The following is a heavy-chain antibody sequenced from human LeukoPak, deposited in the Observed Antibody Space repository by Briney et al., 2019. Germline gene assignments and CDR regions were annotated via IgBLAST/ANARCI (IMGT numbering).Heavy chain of an antibody. CDR2: ISAYNRDT. CDR1: GYTYTNHG. D-gene: IGHD6-13*01. CDR3: ARDPSNTSGWSPYFDY. Sequence: GASVMVSCKASGYTYTNHGITWVRQAPGQGLEWTGWISAYNRDTKYAQNFQGRVTFITESSTSTAYMELRSLRSDDTAVYYCARDPSNTSGWSPYFDYWGQGTLVTVSA. J-gene: IGHJ4*02. V-gene: IGHV1-18*04.